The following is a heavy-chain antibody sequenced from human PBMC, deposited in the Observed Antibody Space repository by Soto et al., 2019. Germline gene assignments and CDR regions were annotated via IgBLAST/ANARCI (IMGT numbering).Heavy chain of an antibody. CDR3: ARDPTAVTSRFDP. V-gene: IGHV3-30-3*01. CDR1: GFTFSSFA. Sequence: GGSLRLSCAASGFTFSSFAIHWVRQAPGKGLEWVAAISYDGTTKFYADSVKGRSTISRDNSKNTLYLQMNSLRAEDTAVYYCARDPTAVTSRFDPWGQGTLVTVSS. J-gene: IGHJ5*02. D-gene: IGHD4-4*01. CDR2: ISYDGTTK.